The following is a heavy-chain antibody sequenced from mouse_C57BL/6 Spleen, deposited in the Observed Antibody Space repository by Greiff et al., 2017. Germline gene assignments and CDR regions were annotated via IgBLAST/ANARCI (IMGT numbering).Heavy chain of an antibody. Sequence: QVQLKESGAELVRPGASVTLSCKASGYTFTDYEMHWVKQTPVHGLEWIGAIDPETGGTAYNQKFKGKAILTADKSSSTAYMELRSLTSEDSSVYYGTRTAYYSNPAWFAYWGQGTLVTVSA. D-gene: IGHD2-5*01. CDR2: IDPETGGT. CDR3: TRTAYYSNPAWFAY. CDR1: GYTFTDYE. V-gene: IGHV1-15*01. J-gene: IGHJ3*01.